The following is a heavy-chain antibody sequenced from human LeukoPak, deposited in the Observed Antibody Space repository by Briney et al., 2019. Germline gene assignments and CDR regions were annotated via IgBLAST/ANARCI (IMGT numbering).Heavy chain of an antibody. Sequence: GGSLRLSCAASGFTFSSYGMHWVRQSPGKGLEWVAVISYDGSNKYYADSVKGRFTISRDNSKNTLYLQMNSLRAEDTAVYYCAKDITYCSGGSCCNWFDPWGQGTLVTVSS. CDR2: ISYDGSNK. D-gene: IGHD2-15*01. V-gene: IGHV3-30*18. CDR1: GFTFSSYG. J-gene: IGHJ5*02. CDR3: AKDITYCSGGSCCNWFDP.